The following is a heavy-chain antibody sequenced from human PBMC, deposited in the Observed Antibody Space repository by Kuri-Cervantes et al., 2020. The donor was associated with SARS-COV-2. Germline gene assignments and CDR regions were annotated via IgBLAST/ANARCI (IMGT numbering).Heavy chain of an antibody. CDR1: GGSFSGYY. Sequence: SETLSLTCAVYGGSFSGYYWSWIRQPPGKGLEWIGEINHSGSTNYNPSLKSRVTISVDTSKNQFSLKLSSVTAADTAVYYCARGMDGYNYRSFDYWGQGTPVTVSS. J-gene: IGHJ4*02. V-gene: IGHV4-34*01. CDR3: ARGMDGYNYRSFDY. CDR2: INHSGST. D-gene: IGHD5-24*01.